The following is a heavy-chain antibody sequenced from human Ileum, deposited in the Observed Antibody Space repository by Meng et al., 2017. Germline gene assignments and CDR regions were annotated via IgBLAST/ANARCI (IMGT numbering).Heavy chain of an antibody. J-gene: IGHJ4*02. CDR2: IYYSGST. CDR1: GGSVSSGSYY. Sequence: VQLTGSGPRLVRPSETRSLACTVSGGSVSSGSYYWSWIRQPPGKGLEWIGHIYYSGSTNYNPSLKSRVTISVDMPKNQFSLKLNSVTAADTAIYFCARSSTSPASYFFDYWGQGTLVTVSS. D-gene: IGHD6-6*01. CDR3: ARSSTSPASYFFDY. V-gene: IGHV4-61*01.